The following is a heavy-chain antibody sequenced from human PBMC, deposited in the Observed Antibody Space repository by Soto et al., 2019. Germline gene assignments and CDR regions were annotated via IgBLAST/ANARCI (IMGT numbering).Heavy chain of an antibody. D-gene: IGHD3-10*01. V-gene: IGHV4-61*08. CDR1: GDSITSGGYY. CDR2: IYYSGST. J-gene: IGHJ4*02. CDR3: ARTYYYGSGSLYYFDY. Sequence: SETLSLTCTVSGDSITSGGYYWSWLRQPPGKGLEWIGYIYYSGSTNYNPSLKSRVTISVDTSKNQFSLKLSSVTAADTAVYYCARTYYYGSGSLYYFDYWGQGTLVTVSS.